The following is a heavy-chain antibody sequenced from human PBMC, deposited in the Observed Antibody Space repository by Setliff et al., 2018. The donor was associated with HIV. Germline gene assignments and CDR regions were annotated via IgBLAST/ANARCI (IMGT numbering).Heavy chain of an antibody. CDR3: AREKTVDYYDSIDAFDI. CDR2: MHHSGST. V-gene: IGHV4-39*07. J-gene: IGHJ3*02. CDR1: GDSITSNSYY. D-gene: IGHD3-22*01. Sequence: SETLSLTCTVSGDSITSNSYYWGWIRQSPGKGLEWIGTMHHSGSTNYNPSLKRRVAISVDTSKNQFSVKLSSVSAADTAVYYCAREKTVDYYDSIDAFDIWGQGTMVTVSS.